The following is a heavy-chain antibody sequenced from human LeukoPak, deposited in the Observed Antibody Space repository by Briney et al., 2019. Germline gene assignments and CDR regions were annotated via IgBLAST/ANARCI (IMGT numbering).Heavy chain of an antibody. V-gene: IGHV1-18*01. CDR1: GYTFTSYG. CDR2: ISAYNGNT. Sequence: ASVKVSCKASGYTFTSYGISWVRQAPGQGLEWMGWISAYNGNTNYAQKLQGRVTMTTDTSTSTAYMELRSLRSDDTAVYYCARGGRVVVVAATSDCWGQGTLVTVSS. J-gene: IGHJ4*02. CDR3: ARGGRVVVVAATSDC. D-gene: IGHD2-15*01.